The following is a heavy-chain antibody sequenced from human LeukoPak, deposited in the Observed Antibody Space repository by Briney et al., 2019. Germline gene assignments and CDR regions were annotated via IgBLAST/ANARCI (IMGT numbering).Heavy chain of an antibody. Sequence: GGSLRLSCATSGFTFSTYWMSWVRQAPGKGLEWVANIKQDGSETYYADSVKGRFTIFRDNAKNSLYLQMDSLRVEDTAVYYCANGDGFDYWGQGTLVSVSS. D-gene: IGHD5-24*01. V-gene: IGHV3-7*01. CDR2: IKQDGSET. J-gene: IGHJ4*02. CDR1: GFTFSTYW. CDR3: ANGDGFDY.